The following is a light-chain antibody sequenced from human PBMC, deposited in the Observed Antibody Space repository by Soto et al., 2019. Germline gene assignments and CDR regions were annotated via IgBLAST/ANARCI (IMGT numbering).Light chain of an antibody. Sequence: DIQMTPSPSSLSASVGDSVTITCRASQSISSYLNWYQQKPGKAPKLLIYAASSLQSGVPSRFSGSGSGTDFTLTISSLQPEDFATYYCQQSYSTPRTVGGGTKVDIK. CDR1: QSISSY. J-gene: IGKJ4*01. V-gene: IGKV1-39*01. CDR3: QQSYSTPRT. CDR2: AAS.